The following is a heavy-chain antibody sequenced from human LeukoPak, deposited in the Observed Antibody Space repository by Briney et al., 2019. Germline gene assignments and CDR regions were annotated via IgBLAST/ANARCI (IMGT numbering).Heavy chain of an antibody. V-gene: IGHV3-11*01. CDR3: ARTPLPGYSSSARAFDI. Sequence: GGSLRLSCAASGFTFSDYYMSWIRQAPGKGLEWVSYISSSGSTIYYADSVKGRFTISRDNAKNSLYLQMNSLRAEDTAVYYCARTPLPGYSSSARAFDIWGQETMVTVSS. D-gene: IGHD5-18*01. CDR1: GFTFSDYY. J-gene: IGHJ3*02. CDR2: ISSSGSTI.